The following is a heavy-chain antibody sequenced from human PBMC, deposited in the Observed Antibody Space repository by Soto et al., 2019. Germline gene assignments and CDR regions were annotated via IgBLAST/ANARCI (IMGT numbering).Heavy chain of an antibody. J-gene: IGHJ6*02. CDR1: GFTFSSYA. CDR2: ISYDGSNK. V-gene: IGHV3-30-3*01. D-gene: IGHD2-2*02. CDR3: VLGGIVVVPAAIPGYYYGMDV. Sequence: SLRLSCAASGFTFSSYAMHWVRQAPGKGLEWVAVISYDGSNKYYADSVKGRFTISRDNSKNTLYLQMNSLRAEDTAVYYCVLGGIVVVPAAIPGYYYGMDVWGQGTTVTVSS.